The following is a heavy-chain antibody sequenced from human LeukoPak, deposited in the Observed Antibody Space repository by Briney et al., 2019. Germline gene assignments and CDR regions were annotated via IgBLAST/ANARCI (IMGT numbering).Heavy chain of an antibody. CDR3: ASLNYDPSRGASYGFQH. D-gene: IGHD3-22*01. J-gene: IGHJ1*01. CDR1: GYTFTSYD. Sequence: GASVKVSCKAPGYTFTSYDINWVRQATGQGLEWMGWMNPNSGNTGYAQKFQGRVTMTRNTSISTAYMELSSLRSEDTAVYYCASLNYDPSRGASYGFQHWGQGTLVTVSS. V-gene: IGHV1-8*01. CDR2: MNPNSGNT.